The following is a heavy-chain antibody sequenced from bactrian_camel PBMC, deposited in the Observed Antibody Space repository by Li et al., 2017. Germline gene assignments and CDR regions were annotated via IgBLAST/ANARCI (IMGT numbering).Heavy chain of an antibody. Sequence: VQLVESGGGLVQPGKSLRLSCVASGYTYSRKCMGWFRQAPGKEREGVATIYLGDGTTYSSDSVKGRFTISRDNARNTLFLQMNSLKTEDTAEYYCATTRFGGLTGFNYWGQGTQVTVS. CDR3: ATTRFGGLTGFNY. D-gene: IGHD1*01. J-gene: IGHJ4*01. V-gene: IGHV3S40*01. CDR2: IYLGDGTT. CDR1: GYTYSRKC.